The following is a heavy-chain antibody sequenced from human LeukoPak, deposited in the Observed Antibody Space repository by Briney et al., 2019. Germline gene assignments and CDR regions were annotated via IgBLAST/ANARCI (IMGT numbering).Heavy chain of an antibody. CDR3: ATTTGYSSSQNWFDP. CDR1: GYTLTELS. V-gene: IGHV1-24*01. J-gene: IGHJ5*02. D-gene: IGHD6-13*01. Sequence: ASVKVSCKVSGYTLTELSMHWVRQAPGKGLEWMGGFDPEDGETIYAQKFQGRVTMTEDTSTDTAYMELSSLRSEDTAVYYCATTTGYSSSQNWFDPWGQGTLVTVSS. CDR2: FDPEDGET.